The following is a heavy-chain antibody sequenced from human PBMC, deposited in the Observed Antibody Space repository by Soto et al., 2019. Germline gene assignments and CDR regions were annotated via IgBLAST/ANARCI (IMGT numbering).Heavy chain of an antibody. CDR3: AKDRIQLWSPSAPYYFDY. V-gene: IGHV3-23*01. Sequence: GGSLRLSCAASGFTFSSYAMSWVRQAPGKGLEWVSAISGSGGSTYYADSVKGRFTISRDNSKNTLYLQMNSLRAEDTAVYYCAKDRIQLWSPSAPYYFDYWGQGTLVTVSS. J-gene: IGHJ4*02. D-gene: IGHD5-18*01. CDR1: GFTFSSYA. CDR2: ISGSGGST.